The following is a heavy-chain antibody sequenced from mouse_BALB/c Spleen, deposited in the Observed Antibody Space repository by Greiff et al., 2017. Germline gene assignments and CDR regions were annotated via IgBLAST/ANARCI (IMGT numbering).Heavy chain of an antibody. V-gene: IGHV1S135*01. D-gene: IGHD2-3*01. CDR1: GYSFTDYN. CDR2: INPYNDGT. Sequence: VQLQQSGPELVKPGASVKVSCKASGYSFTDYNMYWVKQSHGKSLEWIGYINPYNDGTKYNEKFKGKATLTSDKSSSTAYMELSSLTSEDSAVYYCARGGWLDYAMDYWGQGTSVTVSS. J-gene: IGHJ4*01. CDR3: ARGGWLDYAMDY.